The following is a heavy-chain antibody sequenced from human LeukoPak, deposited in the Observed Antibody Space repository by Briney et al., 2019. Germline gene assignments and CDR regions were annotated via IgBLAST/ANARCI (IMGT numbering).Heavy chain of an antibody. J-gene: IGHJ6*02. D-gene: IGHD5-18*01. CDR3: TRGPIQLWIHNAMDV. Sequence: GGSLRLSCAASGFTFSTYSMHWVRQAPGKGLEWVGFIRSKAYGGTIEYAASVKGRFTISRDDSKSIAYLQMNSLKIEDTALYYCTRGPIQLWIHNAMDVWGQGTTVTVSS. V-gene: IGHV3-49*04. CDR2: IRSKAYGGTI. CDR1: GFTFSTYS.